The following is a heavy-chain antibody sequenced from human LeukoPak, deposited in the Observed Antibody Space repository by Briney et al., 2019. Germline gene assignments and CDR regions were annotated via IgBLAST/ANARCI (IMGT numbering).Heavy chain of an antibody. CDR3: ARSSLGAWIQLWLQYYFDY. CDR2: MNPNSGNT. CDR1: GYTFTSYD. Sequence: ASVKVSCKASGYTFTSYDINWVRQATGQGLEWMGWMNPNSGNTGYAQKFQGRVTMTRNTSISTAYMELSSLRSEDTAVYYCARSSLGAWIQLWLQYYFDYWGQGTLVTVSS. V-gene: IGHV1-8*01. J-gene: IGHJ4*02. D-gene: IGHD5-18*01.